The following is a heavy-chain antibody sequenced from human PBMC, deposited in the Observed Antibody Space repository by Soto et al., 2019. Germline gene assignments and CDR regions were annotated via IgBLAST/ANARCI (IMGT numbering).Heavy chain of an antibody. CDR3: ARDRLMATAGTARHYFGLDV. V-gene: IGHV4-31*03. CDR2: IYYSGNT. CDR1: GGSIRSGGYY. J-gene: IGHJ6*02. Sequence: LSLTCTVSGGSIRSGGYYWSWVRQNPRRGLEWIGNIYYSGNTYYNPSLKSRLTISVDTSKNQFSLNLSSVTAADTAVYYCARDRLMATAGTARHYFGLDVWGQGTTVTVS. D-gene: IGHD5-18*01.